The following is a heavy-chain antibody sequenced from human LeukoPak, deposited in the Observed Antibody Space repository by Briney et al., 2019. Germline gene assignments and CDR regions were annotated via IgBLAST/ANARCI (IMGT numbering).Heavy chain of an antibody. J-gene: IGHJ6*02. V-gene: IGHV4-59*01. Sequence: SETLSLTCTVSGGSISPCYWNWIRQPPGKGLEWIGYIYYSGSTNYNPSLKSRVTISIDTSKNQFSLKLSSVIAADTAVYYCARPKRDDVGNSFYYYGMDVWGQGTTVTVSS. CDR2: IYYSGST. D-gene: IGHD4-23*01. CDR1: GGSISPCY. CDR3: ARPKRDDVGNSFYYYGMDV.